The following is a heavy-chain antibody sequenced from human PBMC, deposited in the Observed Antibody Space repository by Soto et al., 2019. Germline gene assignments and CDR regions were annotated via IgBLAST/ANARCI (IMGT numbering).Heavy chain of an antibody. J-gene: IGHJ5*02. CDR3: ARLWFNDGWFDP. V-gene: IGHV4-4*02. CDR1: GGSISSSNW. Sequence: QVHLQESGPGLVKASETLSLTCAVSGGSISSSNWWSWVRQSPGKGLEWIGQIYHSGSTNYNPSLKSRXXMXVXXSKNQFSLKLSSVTAADTAVYYCARLWFNDGWFDPWGQGTLVTVSS. D-gene: IGHD2-21*01. CDR2: IYHSGST.